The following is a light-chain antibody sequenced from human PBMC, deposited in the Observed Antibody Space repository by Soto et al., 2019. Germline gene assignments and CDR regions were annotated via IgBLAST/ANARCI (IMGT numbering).Light chain of an antibody. Sequence: QSALTQPASVSGSPGQSITISCTGTSSDVGGYNFVSWYQQHPGKAPKLMIYEVNNRPSGVSNRFSGSKSGNTASLTISGLQAEDEADYYCSSYTSNSPYVFGTGTQLTVL. CDR1: SSDVGGYNF. CDR2: EVN. V-gene: IGLV2-14*01. CDR3: SSYTSNSPYV. J-gene: IGLJ1*01.